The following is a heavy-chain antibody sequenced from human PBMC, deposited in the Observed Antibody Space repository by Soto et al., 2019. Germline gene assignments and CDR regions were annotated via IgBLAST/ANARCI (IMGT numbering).Heavy chain of an antibody. V-gene: IGHV1-69*12. CDR2: TIPIFDTA. Sequence: QVQLVQAGAEVKKPGSSVKVSCKASGGTFSSYAISWVRQSPGQGLEWMGVTIPIFDTANYAQQLQGRVKIHADDSTSTSYLERCSLRSEDTDVCYCARHDWSSSSCYYYYYYGMDVWEQGTTVTVSS. D-gene: IGHD2-15*01. CDR3: ARHDWSSSSCYYYYYYGMDV. J-gene: IGHJ6*01. CDR1: GGTFSSYA.